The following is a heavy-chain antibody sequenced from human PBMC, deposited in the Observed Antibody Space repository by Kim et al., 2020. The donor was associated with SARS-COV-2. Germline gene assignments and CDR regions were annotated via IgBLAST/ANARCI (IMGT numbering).Heavy chain of an antibody. V-gene: IGHV3-15*01. CDR2: IKSKTDGGTT. Sequence: GGSLRLSCAASGFTFSNAWMSWVRQAPGKGLELVGRIKSKTDGGTTDYAAPVKGRFTISRDDSKNTLYLQMNSLKTEDTAVYYCTTGLYYYDSSGYYYVDYWGQGTLVTVSS. CDR3: TTGLYYYDSSGYYYVDY. J-gene: IGHJ4*02. CDR1: GFTFSNAW. D-gene: IGHD3-22*01.